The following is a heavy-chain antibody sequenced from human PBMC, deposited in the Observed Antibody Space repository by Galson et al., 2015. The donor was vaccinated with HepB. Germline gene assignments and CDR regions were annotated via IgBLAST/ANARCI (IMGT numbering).Heavy chain of an antibody. V-gene: IGHV1-2*02. CDR1: GYTFTGYY. CDR2: INPNSGGT. D-gene: IGHD6-19*01. Sequence: SVKVSCKASGYTFTGYYMHWVRQAPGQGLEWMGWINPNSGGTNYAQKFQGRVTMTRDTSISTAYMELSRLRSDDTAVYYCARALSSGWYKWALGYFDLWGRGTLVTVSS. CDR3: ARALSSGWYKWALGYFDL. J-gene: IGHJ2*01.